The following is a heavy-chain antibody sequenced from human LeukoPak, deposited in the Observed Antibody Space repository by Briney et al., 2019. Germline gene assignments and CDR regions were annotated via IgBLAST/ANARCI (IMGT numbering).Heavy chain of an antibody. V-gene: IGHV4-59*08. J-gene: IGHJ5*02. D-gene: IGHD5-12*01. CDR1: DDSINTFY. Sequence: SETLSLTCTVSDDSINTFYWSWIRQLPGKGLEWIGYIYYNGNTKYNPSLKSRVTISIDTSKNQFSLKLNSVTAADTAVYYCARSRGYSGQLTFDPWGQGTLFIVSS. CDR3: ARSRGYSGQLTFDP. CDR2: IYYNGNT.